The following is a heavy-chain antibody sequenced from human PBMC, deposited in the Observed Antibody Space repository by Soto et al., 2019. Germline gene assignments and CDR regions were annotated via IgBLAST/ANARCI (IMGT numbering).Heavy chain of an antibody. D-gene: IGHD3-22*01. J-gene: IGHJ4*02. CDR1: GGTFSSYA. V-gene: IGHV1-69*12. CDR3: ASPQSSYDSTGYPRY. CDR2: IIPIFGTA. Sequence: QVQLVQSGAEVKKPGSSVKVSCKASGGTFSSYAISWVRQAPGQGLEWMGGIIPIFGTANYAQKFQGRVTITADESTSTADMARSSLKSEDTAVYYCASPQSSYDSTGYPRYWGEGTLVTVSS.